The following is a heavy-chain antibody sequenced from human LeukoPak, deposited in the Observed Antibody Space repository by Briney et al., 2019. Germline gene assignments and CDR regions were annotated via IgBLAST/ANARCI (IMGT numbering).Heavy chain of an antibody. Sequence: APVKVSCKASGYTFTGYYMHWVRQAPGQGLEWMGWINPNSGGTNYAQKFQGRVTMTRDTSISTAYMELSRLRSDDTAVYYCATSGTYGSGTYWFDPWGQGTLVTVSS. CDR2: INPNSGGT. J-gene: IGHJ5*02. D-gene: IGHD3-10*01. CDR3: ATSGTYGSGTYWFDP. CDR1: GYTFTGYY. V-gene: IGHV1-2*02.